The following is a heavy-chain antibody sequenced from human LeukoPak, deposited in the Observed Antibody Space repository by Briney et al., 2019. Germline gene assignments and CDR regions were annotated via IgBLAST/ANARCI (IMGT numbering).Heavy chain of an antibody. CDR2: IKSKTDGATT. CDR3: ARDRGDCSGGSCYSDYFDY. V-gene: IGHV3-15*01. Sequence: PGGSLRLSCAASGFTFSNAWMSWVRQAPGKGLEWVGRIKSKTDGATTEYAAPVKGRFTISRDDSKNTLYLEMNSLKAEDTAVYYCARDRGDCSGGSCYSDYFDYWGQGTLVTVSA. CDR1: GFTFSNAW. D-gene: IGHD2-15*01. J-gene: IGHJ4*02.